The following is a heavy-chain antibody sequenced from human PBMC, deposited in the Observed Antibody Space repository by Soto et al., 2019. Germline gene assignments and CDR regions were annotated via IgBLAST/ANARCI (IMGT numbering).Heavy chain of an antibody. Sequence: SVKVSCKASGGTFSSYAISWVLQAPGQGLEWMGGIIPIFGTANYAQKFQGRVTITADESTSTAYMELSSLRSEDTAVYYCARQAYNWNYSNWFDPWGQGTLVTVSS. CDR2: IIPIFGTA. D-gene: IGHD1-7*01. J-gene: IGHJ5*02. V-gene: IGHV1-69*13. CDR1: GGTFSSYA. CDR3: ARQAYNWNYSNWFDP.